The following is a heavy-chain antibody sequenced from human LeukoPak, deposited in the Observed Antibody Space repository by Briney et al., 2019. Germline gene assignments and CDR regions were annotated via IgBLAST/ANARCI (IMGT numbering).Heavy chain of an antibody. D-gene: IGHD6-19*01. CDR1: GFTFSNYW. J-gene: IGHJ4*02. V-gene: IGHV3-7*01. CDR2: IKQDGSEK. Sequence: TGGSLRLSCAASGFTFSNYWMSWVRQAPGKGLEWVANIKQDGSEKYYVDSVKGRFTISRDNAKNSLYLQMNSLRAEDTAVYYCASFRITVAGRTGLDCWGQGTLVTVSS. CDR3: ASFRITVAGRTGLDC.